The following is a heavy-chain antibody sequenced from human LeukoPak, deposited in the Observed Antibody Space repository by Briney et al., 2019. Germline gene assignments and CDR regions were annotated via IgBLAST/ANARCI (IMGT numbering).Heavy chain of an antibody. Sequence: SETLSLTCTVAGGFISSSNHYWGWIRQPPGKGLEWIGNIYYSGSTTYNPSLKSRVTISIATSKNQFSLKLSSVTSADTAVYYCARGRVEWELSSNYFGPWGQGTLVTVSS. J-gene: IGHJ5*02. D-gene: IGHD4-11*01. CDR2: IYYSGST. CDR3: ARGRVEWELSSNYFGP. V-gene: IGHV4-39*07. CDR1: GGFISSSNHY.